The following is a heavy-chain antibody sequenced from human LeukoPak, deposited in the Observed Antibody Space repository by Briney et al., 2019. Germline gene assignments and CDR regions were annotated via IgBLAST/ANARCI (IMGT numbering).Heavy chain of an antibody. CDR2: ISGDGSST. D-gene: IGHD4-23*01. CDR1: GFTFSGYW. J-gene: IGHJ6*02. Sequence: GGSLRLSCAASGFTFSGYWMHWVRQAPGKGLVWVSRISGDGSSTTYADSVKGRFTISRDNAKNTLYLQMNSLRAEDTAVYYCAKESMDYGGNYYYYGMDVWGQGTTATVSS. V-gene: IGHV3-74*01. CDR3: AKESMDYGGNYYYYGMDV.